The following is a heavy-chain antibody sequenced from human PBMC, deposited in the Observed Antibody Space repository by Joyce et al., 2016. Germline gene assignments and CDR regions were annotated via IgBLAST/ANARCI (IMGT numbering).Heavy chain of an antibody. Sequence: QVQLVQSGAEVKKPGSSVRVSCKASGGSFSSYTVTWVRQAPGQGLEWMGRFNPAFAKGDYAQKFHGRLTITADPSTKTVYMDLSGLRFDDTAVYFCVRDQAQSGDSWGQGTLITVSS. D-gene: IGHD3-3*01. J-gene: IGHJ4*02. CDR1: GGSFSSYT. V-gene: IGHV1-69*18. CDR2: FNPAFAKG. CDR3: VRDQAQSGDS.